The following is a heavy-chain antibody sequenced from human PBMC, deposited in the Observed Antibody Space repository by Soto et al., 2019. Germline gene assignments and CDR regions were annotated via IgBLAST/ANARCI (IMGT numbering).Heavy chain of an antibody. J-gene: IGHJ6*02. D-gene: IGHD3-16*01. CDR2: ISPYNDYT. CDR1: GYTFIRYG. CDR3: ARGGYYDNSWGKCSQYGLDV. V-gene: IGHV1-18*01. Sequence: HVQLVQSAAAVKKTGASVKVSCQASGYTFIRYGITWVRQAPGQGLEWMGWISPYNDYTIYAQKFKGRLTMTTDTSTRITYLALRGLKSDDTAVYYCARGGYYDNSWGKCSQYGLDVGGQGTSGTVSS.